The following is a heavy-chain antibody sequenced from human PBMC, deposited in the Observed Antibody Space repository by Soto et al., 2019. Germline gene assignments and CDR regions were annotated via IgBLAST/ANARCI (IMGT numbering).Heavy chain of an antibody. Sequence: GGPLRLSCAASGFPFSDYYLSLIRQATGKGLEWISYISSRGSAIYYADSVKGRFTLSRDNAKNSLYLQMNSLRAEDTSVYYCARAGQLLQDVWGQGTTVTVSS. J-gene: IGHJ6*02. D-gene: IGHD2-2*01. CDR2: ISSRGSAI. V-gene: IGHV3-11*01. CDR1: GFPFSDYY. CDR3: ARAGQLLQDV.